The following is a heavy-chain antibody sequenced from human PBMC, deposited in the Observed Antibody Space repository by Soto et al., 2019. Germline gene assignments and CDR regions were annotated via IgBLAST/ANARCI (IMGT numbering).Heavy chain of an antibody. V-gene: IGHV4-30-2*05. Sequence: PSETLSLTYAVSGGSISSGGYSWSWIRQPPGKGLECIGYIYHTGNTIYTPSLKSRVTISLDTSRNQFFLHLNSVTAADTAVYYCARDVGSSHGPGHPHYFDYWGQGTLVTVSS. J-gene: IGHJ4*02. CDR3: ARDVGSSHGPGHPHYFDY. CDR1: GGSISSGGYS. CDR2: IYHTGNT. D-gene: IGHD2-2*01.